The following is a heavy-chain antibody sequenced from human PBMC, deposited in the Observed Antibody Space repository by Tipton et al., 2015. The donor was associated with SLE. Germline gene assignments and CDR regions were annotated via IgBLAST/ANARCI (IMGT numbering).Heavy chain of an antibody. J-gene: IGHJ4*02. CDR3: VSSGYPGYFDY. Sequence: TLSLTCAVSGGSISSSSYYWGWIRQPPGKGLEWIGSIYHSGSTYYNPSLKSRVTISVDTSKNQFSLKLSSVTAADTAVYYCVSSGYPGYFDYWGQGTLVTVSS. CDR1: GGSISSSSYY. D-gene: IGHD3-22*01. CDR2: IYHSGST. V-gene: IGHV4-39*07.